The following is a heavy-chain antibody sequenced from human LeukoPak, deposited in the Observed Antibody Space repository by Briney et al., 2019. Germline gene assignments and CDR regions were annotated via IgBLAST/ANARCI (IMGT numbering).Heavy chain of an antibody. J-gene: IGHJ4*02. V-gene: IGHV4-34*01. CDR3: ARGRRGQQLVRGFDY. CDR2: INHSGST. Sequence: NPSETLSLTCAVYGGSFSGYYWSWIRQPPGKGLEWIGEINHSGSTNYNPSLKSRVTISVDTSKNQFSLKQGSVTAADTAVYYCARGRRGQQLVRGFDYWGQGTLVTVSS. D-gene: IGHD6-13*01. CDR1: GGSFSGYY.